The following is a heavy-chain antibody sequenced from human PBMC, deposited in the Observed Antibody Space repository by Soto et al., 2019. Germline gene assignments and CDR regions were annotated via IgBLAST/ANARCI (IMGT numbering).Heavy chain of an antibody. Sequence: EVQLVESGGGLVKPGGSLRLSCAASGFTFSSYSMNWVRQAPGKGLEWVSSISSSSSYIYYADSVKGRFTISRDNAKNSLYLKMNSLRAEDTAVYYCARSRIGYCSGGSCKSYYYYMDVWGKGTTVTVSS. CDR3: ARSRIGYCSGGSCKSYYYYMDV. J-gene: IGHJ6*03. D-gene: IGHD2-15*01. CDR1: GFTFSSYS. CDR2: ISSSSSYI. V-gene: IGHV3-21*01.